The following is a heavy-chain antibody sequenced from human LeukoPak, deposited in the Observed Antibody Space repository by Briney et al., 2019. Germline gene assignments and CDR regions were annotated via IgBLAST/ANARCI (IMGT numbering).Heavy chain of an antibody. CDR3: TRDRRYYYDSSGYISLYYYYYMDV. Sequence: GGSLRLSCTASGFTFGDYAMSWSRQAPGKGREGVGFIRSKASGGTTEYAASVKGRFTISRDDSKSIAYLQMNSLKTEDTAVYYCTRDRRYYYDSSGYISLYYYYYMDVWGKGTTVTVSS. CDR2: IRSKASGGTT. J-gene: IGHJ6*03. V-gene: IGHV3-49*03. D-gene: IGHD3-22*01. CDR1: GFTFGDYA.